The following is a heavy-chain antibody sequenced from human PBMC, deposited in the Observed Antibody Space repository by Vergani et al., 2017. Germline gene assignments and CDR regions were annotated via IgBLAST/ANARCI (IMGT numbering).Heavy chain of an antibody. CDR3: ARARANYGDYPPYYYYYMDV. V-gene: IGHV1-69*13. Sequence: QVQLVQSGAEVKKPGSSVKVSCKASGGTFSSYAISWVRQAPGQGLEWMGRIIPIFGTANYAQKFQGRVTITADESTSTAYMELSSLRSEDTAVYYCARARANYGDYPPYYYYYMDVWGKGTTVTVSS. CDR2: IIPIFGTA. D-gene: IGHD4-17*01. J-gene: IGHJ6*03. CDR1: GGTFSSYA.